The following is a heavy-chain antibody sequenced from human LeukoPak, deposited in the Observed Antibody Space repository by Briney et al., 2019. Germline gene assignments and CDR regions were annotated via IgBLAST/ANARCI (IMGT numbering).Heavy chain of an antibody. CDR1: GYTFTGYY. V-gene: IGHV1-46*01. J-gene: IGHJ6*03. CDR2: INPSGGST. D-gene: IGHD6-13*01. Sequence: ASVKVSCKASGYTFTGYYMHWVRQAPGQGLEWMGIINPSGGSTSYAQKFQGRVTMTRDMSTSTVYMELSSLRSEDTAVYYCARTRIAAAVGYYYYMDVWGKGTTVTVSS. CDR3: ARTRIAAAVGYYYYMDV.